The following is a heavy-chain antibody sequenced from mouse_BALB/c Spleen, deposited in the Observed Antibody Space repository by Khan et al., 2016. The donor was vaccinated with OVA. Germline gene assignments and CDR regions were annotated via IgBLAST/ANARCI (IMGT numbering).Heavy chain of an antibody. V-gene: IGHV5-6*02. CDR2: VSTGGSYT. Sequence: EVMLVESGGDLVKPGGSLKLSCAASGFTFSTYGMSWVRQTPDKRLEWVATVSTGGSYTYYPDSVKGRFTISRDNAKNTLYLQMSGLKSEDTAIFYCTRRAYYYDSEGFAYWGQGTLVTVSA. CDR3: TRRAYYYDSEGFAY. J-gene: IGHJ3*01. D-gene: IGHD1-1*01. CDR1: GFTFSTYG.